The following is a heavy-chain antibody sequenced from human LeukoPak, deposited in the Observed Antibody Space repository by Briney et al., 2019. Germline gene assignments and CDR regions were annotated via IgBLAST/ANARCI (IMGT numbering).Heavy chain of an antibody. V-gene: IGHV1-3*01. D-gene: IGHD3-3*01. Sequence: ASVKVSCKASGYTFTSYAMHWVRQAPGQRLEWMGWINAGNGNTKYSQKFQGRVTITRDTSASTAYMELSSLRSEDTAVYYCARQGVLRFLEWPLCIDYWGQGTLVTVSS. J-gene: IGHJ4*02. CDR2: INAGNGNT. CDR1: GYTFTSYA. CDR3: ARQGVLRFLEWPLCIDY.